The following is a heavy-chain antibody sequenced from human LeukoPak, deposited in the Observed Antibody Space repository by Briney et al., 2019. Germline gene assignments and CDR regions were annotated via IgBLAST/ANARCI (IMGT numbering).Heavy chain of an antibody. J-gene: IGHJ4*02. CDR3: VRDIAAAGGFDY. CDR1: GGSISSSSYY. D-gene: IGHD6-13*01. V-gene: IGHV4-39*07. CDR2: IYYSGRT. Sequence: PSETLSLTCTVSGGSISSSSYYWGWTRQPPGKGLEGIGNIYYSGRTYYNPSLKSRVTISVDTSKNQFSLELSSVTAADTAVYYCVRDIAAAGGFDYWGQGTLVTVSS.